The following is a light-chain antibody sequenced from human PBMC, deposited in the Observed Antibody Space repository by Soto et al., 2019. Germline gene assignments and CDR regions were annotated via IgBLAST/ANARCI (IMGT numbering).Light chain of an antibody. CDR3: QASYSTPYT. CDR2: AAS. CDR1: QSISTY. V-gene: IGKV1-39*01. Sequence: DIQMTQSPSSLSASLGDRVTITCRASQSISTYLNWYQQKPGKAPKLLIYAASSLQSGVPSRFSGSGSGTDFTFTISNRQPEYFATYYCQASYSTPYTFGLGTKLEIK. J-gene: IGKJ2*01.